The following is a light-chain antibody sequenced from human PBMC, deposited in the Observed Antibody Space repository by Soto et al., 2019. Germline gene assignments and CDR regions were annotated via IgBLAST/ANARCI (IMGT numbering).Light chain of an antibody. V-gene: IGLV1-40*01. Sequence: QSVLTRPPSVSGAPGQRVTISCTGGSSNIGAGYDVHWYHQFPGTAPKLLVYGNTNRPSGISDRFSASKSVSSASLAITVLQAEDEADYYCQSYDSSLRAWVFGGGTKLTVL. CDR3: QSYDSSLRAWV. CDR2: GNT. CDR1: SSNIGAGYD. J-gene: IGLJ3*02.